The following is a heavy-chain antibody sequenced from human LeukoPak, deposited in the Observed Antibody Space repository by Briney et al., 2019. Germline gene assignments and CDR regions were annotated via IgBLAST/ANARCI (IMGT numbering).Heavy chain of an antibody. V-gene: IGHV4-39*01. CDR1: GGSISSSGYY. Sequence: SETLSLTCTDSGGSISSSGYYWGWIRQPPGKGLEWIGSLFYGGSTYYNPSLKSRVTISVDTSKTQFSLGLSSVTAADTAVYYCARWQVGATPYYYYYMDVWGKGTTVAVSS. J-gene: IGHJ6*03. CDR3: ARWQVGATPYYYYYMDV. CDR2: LFYGGST. D-gene: IGHD1-26*01.